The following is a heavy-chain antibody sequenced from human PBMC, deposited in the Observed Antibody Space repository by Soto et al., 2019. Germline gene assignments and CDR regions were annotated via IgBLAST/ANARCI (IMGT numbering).Heavy chain of an antibody. CDR2: IYYSGST. J-gene: IGHJ4*02. D-gene: IGHD6-19*01. CDR1: GGSISSSSYY. CDR3: ARHRANRQWPVGVCDY. Sequence: QLQLQESGPGLVKPSETLSLTCTVSGGSISSSSYYWGWIRQPPGKGLEWIGSIYYSGSTYYNPSLKSRVTISVDTSKNQFSLKLSSVTAADTAVYYCARHRANRQWPVGVCDYWGQGTLVTVSS. V-gene: IGHV4-39*01.